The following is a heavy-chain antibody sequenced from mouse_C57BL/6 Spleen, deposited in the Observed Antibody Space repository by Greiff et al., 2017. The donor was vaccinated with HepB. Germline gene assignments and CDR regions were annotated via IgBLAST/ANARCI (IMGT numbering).Heavy chain of an antibody. CDR1: GYAFSSSW. V-gene: IGHV1-82*01. CDR2: IYPGDGDT. Sequence: QVQLKESGPELVKPGASVKISCKASGYAFSSSWMNWVKQRPGKGLEWIGRIYPGDGDTNYNGKFKGKATLTADKSSSTAYMQLSSLTSEDSAVYFCASNYYGSSYGYFDYWGQGTTLTVSS. CDR3: ASNYYGSSYGYFDY. J-gene: IGHJ2*01. D-gene: IGHD1-1*01.